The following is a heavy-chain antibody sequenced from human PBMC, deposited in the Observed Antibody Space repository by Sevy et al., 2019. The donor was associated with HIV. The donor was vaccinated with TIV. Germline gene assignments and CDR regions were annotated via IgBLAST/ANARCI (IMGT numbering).Heavy chain of an antibody. CDR2: IYYSGST. J-gene: IGHJ5*01. D-gene: IGHD3-10*01. V-gene: IGHV4-30-4*01. CDR1: SDSINDGNYY. Sequence: SETLSLTCSVSSDSINDGNYYWTWIRQPPGKGLEWIGYIYYSGSTYYNPSLKSRVSMSVDTSTNQFSLRLTSLTAADTAIYFCARDRRGSFDSWGQGILVTVSS. CDR3: ARDRRGSFDS.